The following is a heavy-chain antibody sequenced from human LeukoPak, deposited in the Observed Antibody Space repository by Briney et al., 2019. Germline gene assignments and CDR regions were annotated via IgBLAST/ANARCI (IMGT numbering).Heavy chain of an antibody. CDR3: VRVRITLMGDI. CDR1: GYTFTTYG. Sequence: ASVKVSCKASGYTFTTYGISWVREAPGQGLEWMGWISTYNGYTYYAQKFQGRATMTTDTSTSTAYMEMRSLRSDGTALYYCVRVRITLMGDIWGQGTTVTVSS. D-gene: IGHD2/OR15-2a*01. J-gene: IGHJ6*02. V-gene: IGHV1-18*01. CDR2: ISTYNGYT.